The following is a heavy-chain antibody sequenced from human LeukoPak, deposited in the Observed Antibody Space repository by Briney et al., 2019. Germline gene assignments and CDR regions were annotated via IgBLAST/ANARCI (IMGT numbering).Heavy chain of an antibody. CDR2: ISAYNGNT. V-gene: IGHV1-18*01. D-gene: IGHD3-9*01. J-gene: IGHJ4*02. CDR1: GYTFTSYG. Sequence: ASVKVSCKASGYTFTSYGISWVRQAPGQGLEWMGWISAYNGNTNYAQKLQGRVTMTTDTSTSTAYMELRSLRSDDTAVYYCARDYYYDILTGYHAPDYWDQGTLVTVSS. CDR3: ARDYYYDILTGYHAPDY.